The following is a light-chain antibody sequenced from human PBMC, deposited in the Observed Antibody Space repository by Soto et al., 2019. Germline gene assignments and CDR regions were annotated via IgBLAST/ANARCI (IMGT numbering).Light chain of an antibody. V-gene: IGKV1-13*02. CDR1: QGISGV. CDR2: GAS. Sequence: AIQLTQSPSSLSAYVGDRVTITCRASQGISGVLAWYQQKPGKPPKLLISGASSLQSGVPSRFSDSASGTDFTLTITSLQPEDFATYFCQHFNSYPPTFGGGTEVEIK. J-gene: IGKJ4*01. CDR3: QHFNSYPPT.